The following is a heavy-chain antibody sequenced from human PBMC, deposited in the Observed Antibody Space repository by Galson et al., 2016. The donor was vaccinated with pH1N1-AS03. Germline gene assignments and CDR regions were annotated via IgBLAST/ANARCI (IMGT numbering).Heavy chain of an antibody. CDR2: ISYDGSHK. J-gene: IGHJ6*02. D-gene: IGHD3/OR15-3a*01. CDR1: GFTFTSSA. V-gene: IGHV3-30-3*01. Sequence: SLRLSCASSGFTFTSSAMHWVRQAPGKGLEWVSIISYDGSHKYYAESVKGRFTISRDNSKNTLYLQMTSLRAEDTAIYYCARPAHDFGRPYHMDVWGQGTTVTVSS. CDR3: ARPAHDFGRPYHMDV.